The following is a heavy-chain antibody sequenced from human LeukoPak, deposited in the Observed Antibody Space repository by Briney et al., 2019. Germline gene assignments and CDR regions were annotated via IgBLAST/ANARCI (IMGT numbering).Heavy chain of an antibody. D-gene: IGHD6-19*01. Sequence: GSSVKVSCKASGGTFSSYAISWVRQATGQGLEWMGGIIPIFGTANYAQKFQGRVTITADKSTSTAYMELSSLRSEDTAVYYCASASIAVAGTFDYWGQGTLVTVSS. J-gene: IGHJ4*02. CDR2: IIPIFGTA. CDR3: ASASIAVAGTFDY. CDR1: GGTFSSYA. V-gene: IGHV1-69*06.